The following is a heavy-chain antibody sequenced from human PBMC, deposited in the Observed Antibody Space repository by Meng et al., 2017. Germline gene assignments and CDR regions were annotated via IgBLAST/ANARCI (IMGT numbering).Heavy chain of an antibody. J-gene: IGHJ6*02. V-gene: IGHV4-38-2*01. Sequence: SETLSLTCAVSGYSNSSGYYWGWIRQPPGKGLEWIGSIYHSGSTYYNPSLKSRVTISVDTSKNQFSLKLSSVTAADTAVYYCASNDFWSGRYYYGMDVWGQGTTVTVSS. D-gene: IGHD3-3*01. CDR3: ASNDFWSGRYYYGMDV. CDR1: GYSNSSGYY. CDR2: IYHSGST.